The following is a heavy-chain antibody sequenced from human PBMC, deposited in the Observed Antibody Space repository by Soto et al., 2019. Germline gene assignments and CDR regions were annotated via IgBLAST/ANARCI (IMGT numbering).Heavy chain of an antibody. CDR3: ARRVPTAKFFDH. Sequence: SSPLSRTCTVSGGSISSGDYHWSWMLQHPGKGLEWIWYIYYSGSTTYNPSLKSRITMSIDTSKNQFSLNLSSVTAADTAVYYCARRVPTAKFFDHWGQGTLVTVSS. V-gene: IGHV4-31*02. CDR1: GGSISSGDYH. J-gene: IGHJ4*02. CDR2: IYYSGST. D-gene: IGHD5-12*01.